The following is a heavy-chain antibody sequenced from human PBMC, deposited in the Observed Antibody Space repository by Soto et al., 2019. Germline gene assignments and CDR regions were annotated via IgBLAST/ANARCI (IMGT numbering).Heavy chain of an antibody. Sequence: PSETLSLTCAISGDSVSSNSAAWNWIRQSPSRGLEWLGRTYYRSKWFNDHAISVKSRIAINPDTSKNHFSLQLNSVTPDDTAVYYCARTIRGHGVKHIDFWGQGNLVTVSS. CDR3: ARTIRGHGVKHIDF. D-gene: IGHD3-10*01. CDR1: GDSVSSNSAA. V-gene: IGHV6-1*01. J-gene: IGHJ4*02. CDR2: TYYRSKWFN.